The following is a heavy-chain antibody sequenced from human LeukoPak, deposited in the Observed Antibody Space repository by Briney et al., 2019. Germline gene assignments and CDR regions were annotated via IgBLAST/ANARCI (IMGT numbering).Heavy chain of an antibody. D-gene: IGHD3-16*02. Sequence: GASVKVSCKASGYTFTGYYMHWVRQAPGQGLEWMGWINPNSGGTNYAQKFQGRVTMTRDTSISTAYMELSRLRSDDTAVYYCARGPLGELSLYLLFSYWGQGTLVTVSS. V-gene: IGHV1-2*02. CDR2: INPNSGGT. CDR1: GYTFTGYY. J-gene: IGHJ4*02. CDR3: ARGPLGELSLYLLFSY.